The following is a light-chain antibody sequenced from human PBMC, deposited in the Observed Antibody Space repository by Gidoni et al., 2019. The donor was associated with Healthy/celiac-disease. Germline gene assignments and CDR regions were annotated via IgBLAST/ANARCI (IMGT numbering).Light chain of an antibody. CDR3: MQDLQTPWT. J-gene: IGKJ1*01. CDR1: QSLLHSNGYNY. V-gene: IGKV2-28*01. CDR2: LGS. Sequence: DIFMTQSPLSLPVTPGEPASISCRSSQSLLHSNGYNYLDWYLQKPGQSPQLLIYLGSNRASGVPDRFSGSGSGTDFTMKISRVEDEDVGVYYCMQDLQTPWTFGQGTKVEIK.